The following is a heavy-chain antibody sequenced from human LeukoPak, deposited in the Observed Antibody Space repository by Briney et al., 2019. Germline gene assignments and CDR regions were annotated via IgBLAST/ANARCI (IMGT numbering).Heavy chain of an antibody. V-gene: IGHV4-59*12. D-gene: IGHD4-17*01. CDR2: IYHRGST. J-gene: IGHJ4*02. CDR3: ARLGGYGDYRVDY. CDR1: GGSISPYY. Sequence: PSETLSLTYTVSGGSISPYYWSWIRQPPGKGLEWIGYIYHRGSTNYNPSLKSRVTISVDTSKNQFSLKLSSVTAADTAVYYCARLGGYGDYRVDYWGQGTLVTVSS.